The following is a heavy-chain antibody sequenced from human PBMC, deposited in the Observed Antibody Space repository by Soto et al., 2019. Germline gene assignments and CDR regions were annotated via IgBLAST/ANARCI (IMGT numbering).Heavy chain of an antibody. CDR1: GGSFRRYA. CDR2: IIPILGSP. CDR3: ASRERVDAFDI. Sequence: QVLLVQSGAEVKKPGSSVKVSCKVSGGSFRRYAISWVRQAPGQGLEWMGGIIPILGSPNYAQKFQDRVTIIADESTSTTYMELSSLRSEDAAVYSCASRERVDAFDIWGQGTMVTVSS. D-gene: IGHD1-26*01. J-gene: IGHJ3*02. V-gene: IGHV1-69*01.